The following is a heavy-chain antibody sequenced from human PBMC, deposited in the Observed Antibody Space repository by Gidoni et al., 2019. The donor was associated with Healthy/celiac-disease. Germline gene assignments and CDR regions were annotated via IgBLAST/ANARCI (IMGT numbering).Heavy chain of an antibody. J-gene: IGHJ6*02. D-gene: IGHD2-15*01. CDR3: AREKLVVAADYYYYYGMDV. V-gene: IGHV1-46*01. Sequence: QVQLVQSGAEVKKPGASVQVSCKASGYTLTSYYMHWVRQAPGQGLEWMGIINPSGGSTSYAQKFQGRVTMTRDTSTSTVYMELSSLRSEDTAVYYCAREKLVVAADYYYYYGMDVWGQGTTVTVSS. CDR2: INPSGGST. CDR1: GYTLTSYY.